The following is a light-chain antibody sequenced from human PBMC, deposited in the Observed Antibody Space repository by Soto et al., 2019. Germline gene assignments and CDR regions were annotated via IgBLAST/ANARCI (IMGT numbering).Light chain of an antibody. V-gene: IGKV3-11*01. Sequence: EIVLTQSPATLSLSPGERATLACRASQSVSTYLAWYQQQPCQAPRLLIYEASNRATGIPARFSGSGSGTEFTLTISSLDPEDFAVYYCQQRSSWPLTFGGGTTVEI. J-gene: IGKJ4*01. CDR2: EAS. CDR1: QSVSTY. CDR3: QQRSSWPLT.